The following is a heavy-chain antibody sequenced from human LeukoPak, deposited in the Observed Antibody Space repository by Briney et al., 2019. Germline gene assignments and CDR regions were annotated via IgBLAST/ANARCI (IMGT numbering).Heavy chain of an antibody. V-gene: IGHV4-38-2*02. CDR1: GYSISSGYY. CDR2: IYHSGST. J-gene: IGHJ6*04. D-gene: IGHD3-9*01. CDR3: ARDRGVRYFDWLSPAYGMDV. Sequence: SETLSLTCAVSGYSISSGYYWGWIRQPPGKGLEWIGSIYHSGSTYYNPSLKSRVTISVDTSKNQFSLKLSSVTAADTAVYYCARDRGVRYFDWLSPAYGMDVWGKGTTVTVSS.